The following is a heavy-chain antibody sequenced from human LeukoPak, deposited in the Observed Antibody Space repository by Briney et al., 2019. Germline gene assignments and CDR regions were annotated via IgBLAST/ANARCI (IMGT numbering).Heavy chain of an antibody. CDR3: ARAYRRFGVSYMDV. J-gene: IGHJ6*03. D-gene: IGHD3-10*01. V-gene: IGHV6-1*01. CDR2: TYYKSKWFN. CDR1: GDSVSSNSAA. Sequence: SQTLSLTCAISGDSVSSNSAAWNWIRQSPSRGLEWLGRTYYKSKWFNDYAVSVKSRITINPDTSENQFSLQLNSVTPEDTAVYYCARAYRRFGVSYMDVWGKGTTVTVSS.